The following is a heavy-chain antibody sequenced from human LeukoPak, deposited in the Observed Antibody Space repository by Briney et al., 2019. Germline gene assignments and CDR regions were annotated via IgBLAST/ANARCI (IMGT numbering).Heavy chain of an antibody. CDR1: GGTFSSYA. J-gene: IGHJ4*02. V-gene: IGHV1-69*01. D-gene: IGHD5-18*01. CDR2: IIPIFGTA. Sequence: SVKVSCKASGGTFSSYAISWVRQAPGQGLEWRGGIIPIFGTANYAQKFQGRVQNSADESTSTADMELSSLRSEDTAVYYCARADLGYSYGYNYWGQGTLVTVSS. CDR3: ARADLGYSYGYNY.